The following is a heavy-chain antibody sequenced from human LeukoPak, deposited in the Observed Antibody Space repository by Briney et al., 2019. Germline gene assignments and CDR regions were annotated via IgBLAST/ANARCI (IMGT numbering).Heavy chain of an antibody. D-gene: IGHD1-7*01. CDR1: GYTFTSYY. J-gene: IGHJ5*02. Sequence: ASVKVSCKASGYTFTSYYMHWVRQAPGQGLEWMGIINPSGGTTNYAQKFQGRVTMTTDTSTSTAYMELRSLRSDDTAVYYCASTRYNWNYGQSWFDPWGQGTLVTVSS. V-gene: IGHV1-46*01. CDR3: ASTRYNWNYGQSWFDP. CDR2: INPSGGTT.